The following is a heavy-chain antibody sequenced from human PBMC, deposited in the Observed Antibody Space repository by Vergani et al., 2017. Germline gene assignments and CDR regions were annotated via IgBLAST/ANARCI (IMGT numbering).Heavy chain of an antibody. CDR3: ATDGTSSNRDYLDY. Sequence: QAQLLQSGDEVRKPGASVKVSCKASGYTFTDYFMHWVRQAPGQGRGGMGWINPNSGGTNYAQKFQGRVTMTRDTSISTAYMELSNLRSDDTAVYYCATDGTSSNRDYLDYWGQGTLVTVSS. V-gene: IGHV1-2*02. CDR2: INPNSGGT. CDR1: GYTFTDYF. D-gene: IGHD2-2*01. J-gene: IGHJ4*02.